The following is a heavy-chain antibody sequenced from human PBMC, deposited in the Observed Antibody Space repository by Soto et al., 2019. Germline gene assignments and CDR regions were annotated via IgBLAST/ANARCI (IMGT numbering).Heavy chain of an antibody. Sequence: ESLQISCKGSGDSFAGYWITWVRQKPGKGLEWMGRIDPSDSQTYYSPSFRGHVTISVTKSITTVFLQWSSLRASDTAMYYCARQIYDSDTGPNFQYYFDSWGQGTPVTVSS. V-gene: IGHV5-10-1*01. D-gene: IGHD3-22*01. CDR3: ARQIYDSDTGPNFQYYFDS. CDR2: IDPSDSQT. J-gene: IGHJ4*02. CDR1: GDSFAGYW.